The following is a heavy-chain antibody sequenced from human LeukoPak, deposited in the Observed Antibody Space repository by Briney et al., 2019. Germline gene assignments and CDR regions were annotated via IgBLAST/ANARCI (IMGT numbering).Heavy chain of an antibody. CDR1: GFAFSHYT. V-gene: IGHV3-30*04. CDR2: ISYDGDYK. D-gene: IGHD5-12*01. CDR3: ARGRYSGTTYYFDY. Sequence: HPGGSLRLSCAASGFAFSHYTMQWVRQAPGKGLEWVAVISYDGDYKYYADSVKGRFTISRDDSKNTLYLQMNSLRAEDTAMYYCARGRYSGTTYYFDYWGQGTLVTVSS. J-gene: IGHJ4*02.